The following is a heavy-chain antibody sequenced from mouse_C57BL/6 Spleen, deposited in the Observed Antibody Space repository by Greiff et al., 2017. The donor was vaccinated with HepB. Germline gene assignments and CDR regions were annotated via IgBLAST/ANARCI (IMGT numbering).Heavy chain of an antibody. J-gene: IGHJ3*01. V-gene: IGHV1-72*01. Sequence: QVQLQQPGAELVKPGASVKLSCKASGYTFTSYWMHWVKQRPGRGLEWIGRIDPNSGGTKYNEKFKSKATLTVDKPSSTAYMQLSSMTSEDSAVSYCARTEFITTEGWFAYWGQGTLVTVSA. CDR3: ARTEFITTEGWFAY. CDR2: IDPNSGGT. CDR1: GYTFTSYW. D-gene: IGHD1-1*01.